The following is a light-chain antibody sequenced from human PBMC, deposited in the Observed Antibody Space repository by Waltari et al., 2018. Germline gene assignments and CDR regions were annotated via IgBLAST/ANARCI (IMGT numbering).Light chain of an antibody. CDR2: NAS. CDR1: QSISTW. CDR3: QQYNSYPYS. J-gene: IGKJ2*03. V-gene: IGKV1-5*03. Sequence: TQMTQSPSTLSASVGARVTITCRASQSISTWLAWYQQKPGNAPKLLIYNASNLESAVPSRFSGSGSGTEFTLTISSLQRDDFATYYCQQYNSYPYSFGQGTKLEIK.